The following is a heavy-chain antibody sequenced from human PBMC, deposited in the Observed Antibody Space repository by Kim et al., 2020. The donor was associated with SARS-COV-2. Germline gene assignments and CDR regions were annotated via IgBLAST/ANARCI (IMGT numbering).Heavy chain of an antibody. D-gene: IGHD3-16*02. V-gene: IGHV3-33*06. Sequence: GGSLRLSCAASGFTFSSYGMHWVHQAPGKGLEWVAVIWYDGSNKYYADSVKGRFTISRDNSKNTLYLQMNSLRAEDTAVYYCAKDGVYDYVWGSYLGYWGQGTLVTVSS. CDR2: IWYDGSNK. CDR3: AKDGVYDYVWGSYLGY. J-gene: IGHJ4*02. CDR1: GFTFSSYG.